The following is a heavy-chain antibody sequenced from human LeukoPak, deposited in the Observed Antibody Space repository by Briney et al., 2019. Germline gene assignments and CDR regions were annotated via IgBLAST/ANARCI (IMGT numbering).Heavy chain of an antibody. CDR1: GFSFSDFP. Sequence: GGSLRLSCAASGFSFSDFPIHWVRQAPGKGLEWVAVISHDGNSKHYADSVKGRFTISRDISKSTLYLQMNSLREEDTAIYYCARDFPYFDYWGQGTLVTVSS. V-gene: IGHV3-30-3*01. CDR3: ARDFPYFDY. J-gene: IGHJ4*02. CDR2: ISHDGNSK.